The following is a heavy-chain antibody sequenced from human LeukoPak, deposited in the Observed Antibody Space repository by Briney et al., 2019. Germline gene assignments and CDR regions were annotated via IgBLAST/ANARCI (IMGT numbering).Heavy chain of an antibody. CDR2: IYSGGST. CDR1: GFTVGSNY. CDR3: ARGSTVTTDHAEKYYYYGMDV. J-gene: IGHJ6*02. Sequence: GGSLRLSCAASGFTVGSNYMSWVRQAPGKGLEWVSVIYSGGSTYYADSVKGRFTISRDNSKNTLYLQMNSLRAEDTAVYYCARGSTVTTDHAEKYYYYGMDVWGQGTTVTVSS. V-gene: IGHV3-53*01. D-gene: IGHD4-17*01.